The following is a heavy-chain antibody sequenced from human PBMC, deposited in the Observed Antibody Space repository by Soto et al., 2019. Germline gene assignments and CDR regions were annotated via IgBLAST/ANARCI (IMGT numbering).Heavy chain of an antibody. V-gene: IGHV1-18*01. Sequence: ASVKVSCKASGYTFTIYGISWVRQAPGQGLEWMGWISAYNGNTNCAQKLQGRVTMTIDTSTSTAYMELRSLRSDDTAVYYCARRSYYYDSSGYYPLDYWGQGTLVTVSS. CDR3: ARRSYYYDSSGYYPLDY. D-gene: IGHD3-22*01. CDR1: GYTFTIYG. CDR2: ISAYNGNT. J-gene: IGHJ4*02.